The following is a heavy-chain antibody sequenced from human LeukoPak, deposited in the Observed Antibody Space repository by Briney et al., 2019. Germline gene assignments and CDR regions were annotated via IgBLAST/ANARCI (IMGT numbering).Heavy chain of an antibody. Sequence: SETLSLTCTVSGVSISSGDYYWSWIRQPPGKGLEWMGYTYYSGSTYYNPSLKSRVTISVDTSKNQFSLKVSSVTAADTAVYYCARPYYYDSRIDPWGQGTRVTVSS. CDR3: ARPYYYDSRIDP. J-gene: IGHJ5*02. V-gene: IGHV4-30-4*01. CDR2: TYYSGST. CDR1: GVSISSGDYY. D-gene: IGHD3-22*01.